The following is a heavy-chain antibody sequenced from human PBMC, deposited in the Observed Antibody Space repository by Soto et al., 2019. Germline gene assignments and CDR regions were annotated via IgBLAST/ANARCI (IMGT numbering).Heavy chain of an antibody. J-gene: IGHJ6*03. CDR1: GYTFTRYG. Sequence: ASVKVSCKASGYTFTRYGISRVRQAPGQGLEWMGWISAYNGNTNYAQKLQGRVTMTTDTSTSTAYMELRSLRSDDTAVYYCARYYDFWSGARDLYYYYYMDVWGKGTTVTVS. CDR3: ARYYDFWSGARDLYYYYYMDV. V-gene: IGHV1-18*01. CDR2: ISAYNGNT. D-gene: IGHD3-3*01.